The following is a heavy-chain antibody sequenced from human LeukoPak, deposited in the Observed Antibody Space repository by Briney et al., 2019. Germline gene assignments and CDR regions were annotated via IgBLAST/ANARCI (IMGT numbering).Heavy chain of an antibody. V-gene: IGHV4-59*08. CDR2: IYYSGST. Sequence: SETLSLTCTVSGGSISSYYWSWIRQPPGKGLEWIGYIYYSGSTNYNPSLKSRVTISVDTSKNQFSLKLSSVTAADTAVYYCARLTLVRGVLYGMDVWGQGTTVTVSS. CDR1: GGSISSYY. D-gene: IGHD3-10*01. J-gene: IGHJ6*02. CDR3: ARLTLVRGVLYGMDV.